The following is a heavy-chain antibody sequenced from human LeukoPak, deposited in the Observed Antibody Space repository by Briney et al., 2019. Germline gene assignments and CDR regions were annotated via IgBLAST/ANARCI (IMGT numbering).Heavy chain of an antibody. CDR3: AKDATPYY. V-gene: IGHV3-23*01. J-gene: IGHJ4*02. CDR1: GFSFDSFA. CDR2: ISGSGGST. Sequence: GGSLRLSCAASGFSFDSFAMTWVRQAPGKGLEWVSGISGSGGSTYYADSVKGRFTISRDNFKNTVHLQMNSLRAEDTAVYYCAKDATPYYWGQGTLVTVPS. D-gene: IGHD1-26*01.